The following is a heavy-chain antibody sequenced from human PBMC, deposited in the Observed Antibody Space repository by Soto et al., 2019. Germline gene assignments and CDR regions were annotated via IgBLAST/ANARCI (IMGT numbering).Heavy chain of an antibody. CDR2: ISYDGSNK. CDR3: AKDYWPTRGSGRPLDY. D-gene: IGHD3-10*01. J-gene: IGHJ4*02. V-gene: IGHV3-30*18. CDR1: GITFSSYD. Sequence: GGSLRLSCAASGITFSSYDMHWVRQAPGKGLEWVAVISYDGSNKYYADSVKGRFTISRDNAKNTLYLQMSSLRAEDTAVYYCAKDYWPTRGSGRPLDYWGQGTLVTVSS.